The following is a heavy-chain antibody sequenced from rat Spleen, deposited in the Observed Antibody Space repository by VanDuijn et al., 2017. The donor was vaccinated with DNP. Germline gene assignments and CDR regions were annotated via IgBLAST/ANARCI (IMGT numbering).Heavy chain of an antibody. Sequence: QVQLRESGPGLVQPSRTLSLTCTVSGFSLTNYGVNWVRQPPGKGLEWIAAISNSGITYYNSALKSRLIIRRDTSKSQVFLKMNSLQTEDTAMYFCVRWEGINGYWGQGTLVTVSS. D-gene: IGHD1-11*01. CDR2: ISNSGIT. J-gene: IGHJ3*01. CDR1: GFSLTNYG. CDR3: VRWEGINGY. V-gene: IGHV2S8*01.